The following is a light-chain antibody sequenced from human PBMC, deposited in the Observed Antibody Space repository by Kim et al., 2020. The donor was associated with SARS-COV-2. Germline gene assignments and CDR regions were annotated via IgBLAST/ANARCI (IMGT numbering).Light chain of an antibody. V-gene: IGKV3-15*01. J-gene: IGKJ1*01. CDR2: GAS. CDR1: QTVSSN. Sequence: VPPGERATLSCRASQTVSSNLAWYQQKPGRAPRLLSYGASTRATGVPARFSGSGSETDFTLTISSLQSEDFALYYCQQYNNWPPTFGQGTKVDIK. CDR3: QQYNNWPPT.